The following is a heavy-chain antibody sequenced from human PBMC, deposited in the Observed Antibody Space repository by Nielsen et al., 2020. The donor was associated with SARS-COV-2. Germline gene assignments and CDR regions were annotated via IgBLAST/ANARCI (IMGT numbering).Heavy chain of an antibody. CDR2: IKPDGSEK. CDR1: GFIFRQYG. CDR3: ARDWSRAFDV. J-gene: IGHJ3*01. Sequence: GGSLRLSCAASGFIFRQYGMHWVRQVPGKGLEWVADIKPDGSEKFYVDSVKGRFTISRDNAKNSMSLQMNSLRVEDTAVYYCARDWSRAFDVWGQGTMVTVSS. V-gene: IGHV3-7*01.